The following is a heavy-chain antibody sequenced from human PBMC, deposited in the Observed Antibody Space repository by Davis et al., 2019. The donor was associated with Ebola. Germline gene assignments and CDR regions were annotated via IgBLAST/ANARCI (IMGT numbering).Heavy chain of an antibody. V-gene: IGHV3-53*01. J-gene: IGHJ4*02. D-gene: IGHD1-14*01. CDR1: GFTVSSNY. CDR3: AVGAHSEYFDY. CDR2: IYSGGST. Sequence: GESLKISCAASGFTVSSNYMSWVRQAPGKGLEWVSVIYSGGSTYYADSVKGRFTISRDNSKNTLYLQMNSLRAEDTAVYYCAVGAHSEYFDYWGQGTLVTVSS.